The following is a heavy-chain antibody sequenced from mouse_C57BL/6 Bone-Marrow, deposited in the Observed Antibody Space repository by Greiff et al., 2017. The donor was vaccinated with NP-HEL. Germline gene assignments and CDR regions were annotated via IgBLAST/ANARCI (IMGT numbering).Heavy chain of an antibody. CDR3: TTLLGLDY. D-gene: IGHD1-1*01. V-gene: IGHV6-6*01. Sequence: EVKVEESGGGLVQPGGSMKLSCAASGFTFSDAWMDWVRQSPEKGLEWVAAIRNKANNHATYYAESVKGRFTISRDDSKSSVYLQMNSLRAEDTGIYYCTTLLGLDYWGQGTTLTVSS. CDR1: GFTFSDAW. CDR2: IRNKANNHAT. J-gene: IGHJ2*01.